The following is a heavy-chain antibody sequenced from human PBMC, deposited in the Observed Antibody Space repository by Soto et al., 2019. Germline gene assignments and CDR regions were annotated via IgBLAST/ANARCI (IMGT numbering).Heavy chain of an antibody. CDR1: GYTLTELS. CDR3: ATGSSGCRFYGDYFDF. D-gene: IGHD4-17*01. J-gene: IGHJ4*02. V-gene: IGHV1-24*01. Sequence: ASVKVSCKVSGYTLTELSMHWVRQAPGKGLEWMGGFDPEDGETIYAQKFQGRVTMTEDTSRDTAYMELSSLRSEDTAVYFCATGSSGCRFYGDYFDFWGRGTLVTVSS. CDR2: FDPEDGET.